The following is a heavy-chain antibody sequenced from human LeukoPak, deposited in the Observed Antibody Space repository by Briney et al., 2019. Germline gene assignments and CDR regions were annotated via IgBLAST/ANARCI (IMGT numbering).Heavy chain of an antibody. Sequence: GSLRLSCAASGFTFSSYSMNWVRQAPGKGLEWASSISSSSSYIYYADSVKGRFTISRDNAKNSLYLQMISLRAEDTAVYYCARDLQPDDAFDIWGQGTMVTVSP. CDR1: GFTFSSYS. J-gene: IGHJ3*02. V-gene: IGHV3-21*01. CDR3: ARDLQPDDAFDI. CDR2: ISSSSSYI.